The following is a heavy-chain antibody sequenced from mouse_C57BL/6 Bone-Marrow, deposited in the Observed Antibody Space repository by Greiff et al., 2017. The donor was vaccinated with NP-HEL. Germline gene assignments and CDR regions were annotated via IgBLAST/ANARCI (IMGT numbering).Heavy chain of an antibody. V-gene: IGHV1-26*01. CDR3: ARWGRGTLYYFDY. Sequence: EVQLQQSGPELVKPGASVKISCKASGYTFTDYYMNWVKQCHGKSLEWIGDINPNNGGTSYNQKFKGKATLTVDKSSSTAYMALRSLTSEDSAVYYCARWGRGTLYYFDYWGQGTTLTVSS. J-gene: IGHJ2*01. D-gene: IGHD3-3*01. CDR2: INPNNGGT. CDR1: GYTFTDYY.